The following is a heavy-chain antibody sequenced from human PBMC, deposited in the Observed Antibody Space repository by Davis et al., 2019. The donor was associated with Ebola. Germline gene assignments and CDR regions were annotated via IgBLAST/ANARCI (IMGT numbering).Heavy chain of an antibody. CDR2: IWYDGSNK. CDR1: GFPFSNYG. Sequence: PGGSLRLSCAASGFPFSNYGMHWVRQAPGKGLEWVAVIWYDGSNKFYADSVKGRFTISRNDSKNTLYLQMNSLRAEDTAVYYCARDYCGGDCYFDYWGQGTLVTVSS. CDR3: ARDYCGGDCYFDY. V-gene: IGHV3-33*01. J-gene: IGHJ4*02. D-gene: IGHD2-21*01.